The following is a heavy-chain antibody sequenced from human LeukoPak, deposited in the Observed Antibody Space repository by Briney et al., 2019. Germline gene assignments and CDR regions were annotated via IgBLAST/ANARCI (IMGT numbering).Heavy chain of an antibody. CDR2: ISGSGDRT. CDR1: GFTFSNYA. D-gene: IGHD1-1*01. CDR3: ARDGFNDRSGDNDGFDM. J-gene: IGHJ3*02. Sequence: PGGSLRLSCAASGFTFSNYAMSWVRQAPGKGLEWVSAISGSGDRTHYADSVRGRFTISRDTSKDTLYLQMNSLRADDTAVYYCARDGFNDRSGDNDGFDMWGQGTMVTVSS. V-gene: IGHV3-23*01.